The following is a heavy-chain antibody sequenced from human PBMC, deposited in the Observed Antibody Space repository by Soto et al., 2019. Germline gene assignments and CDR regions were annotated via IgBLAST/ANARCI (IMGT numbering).Heavy chain of an antibody. J-gene: IGHJ3*02. V-gene: IGHV1-18*01. D-gene: IGHD2-21*02. CDR2: ISAYNGNT. CDR1: GYTFTIYG. CDR3: ARAPTVVTAIAFDI. Sequence: GASVKVSCKASGYTFTIYGISWVRQAPGQGLEWMGWISAYNGNTNYAQKLQGRVTMTTDTSTSTAYMELRSLRSDDTAVYYCARAPTVVTAIAFDIWGQGTMVTVSS.